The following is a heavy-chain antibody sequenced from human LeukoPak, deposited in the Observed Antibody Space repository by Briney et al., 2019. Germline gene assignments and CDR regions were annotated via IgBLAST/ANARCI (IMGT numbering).Heavy chain of an antibody. CDR2: ITASGSST. V-gene: IGHV3-23*01. Sequence: GGSLRLSCAASGFTFSSYAMTWVRQAPGKGLDWVATITASGSSTFHADSVKGRFTISRDNSKNTLYLLVGSLRAEDTAIYYCAKDVSPLEWYLDSWGQGVPVTVSS. CDR3: AKDVSPLEWYLDS. D-gene: IGHD3-3*01. CDR1: GFTFSSYA. J-gene: IGHJ4*02.